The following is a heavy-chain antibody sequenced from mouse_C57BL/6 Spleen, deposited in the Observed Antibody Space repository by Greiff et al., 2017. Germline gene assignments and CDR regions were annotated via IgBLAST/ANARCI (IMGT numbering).Heavy chain of an antibody. V-gene: IGHV1-69*01. J-gene: IGHJ2*01. D-gene: IGHD2-10*01. CDR3: ARTYYGGYYFGY. CDR1: GYTFTSYW. CDR2: IDPSDSYT. Sequence: QVQLQQPGAELVMPGASVKLSCKASGYTFTSYWMHWVKQRPGQGLEWIGAIDPSDSYTNYNQKFKGKSTLTVDKSSSTAYMQRSSLTSEDSAVYYCARTYYGGYYFGYGGQGTTLTVSA.